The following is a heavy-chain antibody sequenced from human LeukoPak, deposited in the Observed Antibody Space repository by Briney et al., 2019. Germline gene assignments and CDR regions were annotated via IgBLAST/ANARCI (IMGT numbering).Heavy chain of an antibody. CDR1: GFTFSSYA. CDR2: ISSNGGST. D-gene: IGHD3-10*01. V-gene: IGHV3-64*01. Sequence: GGSLRLSCAASGFTFSSYAMHWVRQAPGKGLEYVSAISSNGGSTYYANSVKGRFTISRDNSKNTLYLQMGSLRAEDMAVYYCATYSGYYYGSGSNRYYFDYWGQGTLVTVSS. J-gene: IGHJ4*02. CDR3: ATYSGYYYGSGSNRYYFDY.